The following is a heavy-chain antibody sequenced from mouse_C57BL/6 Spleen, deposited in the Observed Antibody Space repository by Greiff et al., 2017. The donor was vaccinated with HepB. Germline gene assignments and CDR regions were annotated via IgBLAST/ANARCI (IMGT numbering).Heavy chain of an antibody. CDR3: ARSPYYYGRSSYWYFDV. Sequence: EVKLMESGPGLAKPSQTLSLTCSVTGYSITSDYWNWIRKFPGNKLEYMGYISHSGSTYYNPSLKSRISITRNTSKNQYYLQLNSVTTEDTATYYCARSPYYYGRSSYWYFDVWGTGTTDTVSS. CDR2: ISHSGST. D-gene: IGHD1-1*01. V-gene: IGHV3-8*01. CDR1: GYSITSDY. J-gene: IGHJ1*03.